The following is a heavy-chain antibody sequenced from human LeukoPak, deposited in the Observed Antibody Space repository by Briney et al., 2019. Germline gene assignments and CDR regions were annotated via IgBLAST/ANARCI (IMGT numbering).Heavy chain of an antibody. V-gene: IGHV3-21*01. CDR3: ARATVAGFDY. CDR2: ISSSSSYI. Sequence: GGSLRLSCAASGFTFSSYSMNWVRQAPGKGLEWVSSISSSSSYIYYADSVKGRFTIPRVNAKNSLYLQMNSLRAEDTAVYYCARATVAGFDYWGQGTLVTVSS. CDR1: GFTFSSYS. D-gene: IGHD6-19*01. J-gene: IGHJ4*02.